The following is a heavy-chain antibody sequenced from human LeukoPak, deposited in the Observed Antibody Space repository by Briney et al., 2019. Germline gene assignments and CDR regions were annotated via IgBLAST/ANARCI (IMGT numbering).Heavy chain of an antibody. CDR3: ARAVGSTSWFDS. V-gene: IGHV4-31*03. CDR2: TYYSGNT. D-gene: IGHD1-26*01. J-gene: IGHJ5*01. CDR1: GDLVIGAPYY. Sequence: PSQTLSLTCSVSGDLVIGAPYYWSWVRQHPGKGLEWIAYTYYSGNTYFNPSLKSRVTLSVDTSKNQFSLNLTSLSGADTAAYFCARAVGSTSWFDSWGQGTLVTVSS.